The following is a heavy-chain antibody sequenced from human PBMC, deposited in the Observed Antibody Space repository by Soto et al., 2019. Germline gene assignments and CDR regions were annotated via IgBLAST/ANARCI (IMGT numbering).Heavy chain of an antibody. CDR1: GFTFSSYG. V-gene: IGHV3-33*01. Sequence: QVQLVESGGGVVQPGGSLRLSCAASGFTFSSYGMHWVRQPPGKGLEWVAVIWYDGRNKYYADSGKGGFTIPRDNSKNTLYLQMNSLRAEDTAVYYCARRYGDQRYPYYYGMDVWGQGTTVTVSS. J-gene: IGHJ6*02. CDR2: IWYDGRNK. D-gene: IGHD4-17*01. CDR3: ARRYGDQRYPYYYGMDV.